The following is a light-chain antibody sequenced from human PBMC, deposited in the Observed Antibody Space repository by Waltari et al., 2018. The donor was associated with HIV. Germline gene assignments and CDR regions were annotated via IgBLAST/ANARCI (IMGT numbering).Light chain of an antibody. J-gene: IGLJ2*01. V-gene: IGLV1-40*01. Sequence: GGSSNIGAGYDVHWYQQLPGTAPKPLIYGNSNRPSGVPDRFSGSKSGTSASLAITGLQAEDEADYYCQSYDSSLSGVVFGGGTKLTVL. CDR3: QSYDSSLSGVV. CDR2: GNS. CDR1: SSNIGAGYD.